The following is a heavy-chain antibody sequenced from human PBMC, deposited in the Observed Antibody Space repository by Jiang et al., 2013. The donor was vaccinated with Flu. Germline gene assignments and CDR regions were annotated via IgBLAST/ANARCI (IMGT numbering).Heavy chain of an antibody. J-gene: IGHJ4*02. CDR3: VRREASSSSSDDS. CDR1: GDSISSRNYY. Sequence: PSETLSLICAVSGDSISSRNYYWAWIRQPPGKGLEWIGSYYYSGSTFYNPSLKSRVTISADRSKKQFSLKLTSVTAVDTAVYYCVRREASSSSSDDSWGQGTLVSVSS. D-gene: IGHD2-2*01. V-gene: IGHV4-39*01. CDR2: YYYSGST.